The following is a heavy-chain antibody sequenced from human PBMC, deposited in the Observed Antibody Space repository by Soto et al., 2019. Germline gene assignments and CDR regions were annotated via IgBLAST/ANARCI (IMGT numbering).Heavy chain of an antibody. Sequence: GGSLRLSCAASGFTFSSYGMHWVRQAPGKGLEWVSVISFDGSNKYYADSVKGRFTISRDNSKNTLYLQMNRLRTEDTAVYYCAQTPLSYCGGHYSIDYWRQGTLVIVS. CDR3: AQTPLSYCGGHYSIDY. CDR2: ISFDGSNK. D-gene: IGHD2-21*02. CDR1: GFTFSSYG. J-gene: IGHJ4*02. V-gene: IGHV3-30*18.